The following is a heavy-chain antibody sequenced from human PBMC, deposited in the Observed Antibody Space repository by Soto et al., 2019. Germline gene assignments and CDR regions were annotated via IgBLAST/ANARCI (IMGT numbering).Heavy chain of an antibody. D-gene: IGHD2-2*01. CDR3: ARVVRFCSSPSCRGRNWFDL. J-gene: IGHJ5*02. V-gene: IGHV4-30-4*08. Sequence: PSXTLSLTYTVSDGYLSSRDYYWSRMRQTPGKGLEWIGYMFYTGTTYYNPSLKSRITISMDTSKNQFSLRLTSVTAADTAEYHCARVVRFCSSPSCRGRNWFDLWGQGTRVTGSS. CDR1: DGYLSSRDYY. CDR2: MFYTGTT.